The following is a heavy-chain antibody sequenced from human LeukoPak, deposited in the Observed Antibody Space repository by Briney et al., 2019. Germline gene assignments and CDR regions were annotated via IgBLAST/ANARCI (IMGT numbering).Heavy chain of an antibody. CDR1: GFTFSSYD. J-gene: IGHJ3*01. V-gene: IGHV3-30-3*01. Sequence: PGGSLRLSCAASGFTFSSYDMHWVRQAPGKGLEWVAVISNDGTNEYDADFVKGRFSMSRDNSKNTVFLDMNNLRTEDTAVYYCARAQISIISSGQYLDVWGQGTLVTVSS. D-gene: IGHD3-9*01. CDR3: ARAQISIISSGQYLDV. CDR2: ISNDGTNE.